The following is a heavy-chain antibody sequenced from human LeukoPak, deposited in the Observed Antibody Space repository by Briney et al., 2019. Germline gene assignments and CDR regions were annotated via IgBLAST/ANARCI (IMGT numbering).Heavy chain of an antibody. CDR1: GGSISSSSYY. Sequence: PSETLSLTCTVSGGSISSSSYYWGWIHQPPGKGLEWIGSIYYSGSTYYNPSLKSRVTISVDTSKNQFSLKLSSVTAADTAVYYCARHLSAVTISWFDPWGQGTLVTVSS. V-gene: IGHV4-39*01. J-gene: IGHJ5*02. CDR2: IYYSGST. D-gene: IGHD4-17*01. CDR3: ARHLSAVTISWFDP.